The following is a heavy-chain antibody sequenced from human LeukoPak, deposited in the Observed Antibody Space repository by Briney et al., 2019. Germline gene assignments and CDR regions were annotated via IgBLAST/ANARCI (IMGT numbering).Heavy chain of an antibody. D-gene: IGHD6-13*01. J-gene: IGHJ4*02. CDR3: AREYSSSLNY. CDR1: GGTFSSYA. CDR2: IIPILGIA. V-gene: IGHV1-69*04. Sequence: SVKVSCKASGGTFSSYAISWVRQAPGQGLEWMGRIIPILGIANYAQKFQGRVTITADKFTSTAYMELSSLRSEDTAVYYCAREYSSSLNYWGQGTLVTVSS.